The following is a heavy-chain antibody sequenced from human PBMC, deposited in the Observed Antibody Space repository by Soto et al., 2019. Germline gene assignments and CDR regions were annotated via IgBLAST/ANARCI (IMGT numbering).Heavy chain of an antibody. J-gene: IGHJ6*02. V-gene: IGHV3-30-3*01. CDR2: VSFDGSNK. D-gene: IGHD6-19*01. Sequence: QMQLVESGGGVVQPGGSLRLSCAASGFTFNYYPMHWVRQAPVKGLEWVAVVSFDGSNKYYADSVKGRFTISKDNSKNTLYMQMNSLRREDTAVYYCARLPGPLVAVLYIYPLDGREAMSDVDVWGQGTTVTVSS. CDR1: GFTFNYYP. CDR3: ARLPGPLVAVLYIYPLDGREAMSDVDV.